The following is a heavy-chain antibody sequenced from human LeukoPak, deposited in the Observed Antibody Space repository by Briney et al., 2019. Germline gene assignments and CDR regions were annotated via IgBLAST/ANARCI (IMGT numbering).Heavy chain of an antibody. CDR1: GGSISSSSYF. Sequence: PSETLSLTCTVSGGSISSSSYFWGWIRQPPGKGREWIGSIYYSGSTYYNPSLKSRVTISVDTSKNQFSLKLSSVTAADTAVYYCARESSSSSRGSAFDIWGQGTMVTVSS. D-gene: IGHD6-6*01. CDR2: IYYSGST. V-gene: IGHV4-39*07. CDR3: ARESSSSSRGSAFDI. J-gene: IGHJ3*02.